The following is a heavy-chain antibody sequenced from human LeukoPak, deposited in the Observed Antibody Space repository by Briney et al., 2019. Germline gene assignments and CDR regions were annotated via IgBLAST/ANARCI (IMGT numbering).Heavy chain of an antibody. Sequence: PSETLSLTCAVYGGSFSGYYWSWIRQPPGKGLEWIGEINHSGSTNYNPSLKSRVTISVDTSKNQFSLKLSSVTAADTAVYYCARGRRLLWFGEKNIFDYWGQGTLVTVSS. J-gene: IGHJ4*02. CDR3: ARGRRLLWFGEKNIFDY. CDR1: GGSFSGYY. CDR2: INHSGST. D-gene: IGHD3-10*01. V-gene: IGHV4-34*01.